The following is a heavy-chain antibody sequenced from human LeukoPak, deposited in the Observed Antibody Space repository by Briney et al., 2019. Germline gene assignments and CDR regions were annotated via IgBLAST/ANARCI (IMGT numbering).Heavy chain of an antibody. V-gene: IGHV4-31*11. CDR3: ARFGELDHSNRWWFDP. J-gene: IGHJ5*02. CDR1: GGSISSGGYY. Sequence: SETLSLTCAVSGGSISSGGYYWSWIRQHPGKGLEWIGYIYYSGSTYYNPSLKSRVTISVDTSKNQFSLKLSSVTAADTAVYYCARFGELDHSNRWWFDPWGQGTLVTVSS. D-gene: IGHD1-26*01. CDR2: IYYSGST.